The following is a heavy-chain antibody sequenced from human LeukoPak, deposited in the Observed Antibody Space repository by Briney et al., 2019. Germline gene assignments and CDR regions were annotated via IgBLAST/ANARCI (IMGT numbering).Heavy chain of an antibody. D-gene: IGHD5-12*01. CDR1: GGSISSGSYY. J-gene: IGHJ4*02. V-gene: IGHV4-61*02. CDR3: ARAEAYSGYGSFDY. Sequence: SETLSLTCTVSGGSISSGSYYWSWIRQPAGKGLEWIGRIYTGGSTNYNPSLKSRVTISADTSKNQFSLKLSSVTAAVTAVYYCARAEAYSGYGSFDYWGQGTLVTVSS. CDR2: IYTGGST.